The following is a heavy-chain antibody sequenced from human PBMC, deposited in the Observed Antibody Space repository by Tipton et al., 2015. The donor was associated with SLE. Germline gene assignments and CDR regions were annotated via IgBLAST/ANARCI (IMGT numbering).Heavy chain of an antibody. D-gene: IGHD3-10*01. CDR2: ISSSSRNM. J-gene: IGHJ6*02. CDR1: GFTFSSYS. CDR3: ASSMVRGALYYYYGMDV. Sequence: GSLRLSCAASGFTFSSYSMNWVRQAPGKGLEWVSYISSSSRNMYYADSVKGRFTISRDNAKNSLYLQMNSLRAEDTAVYYCASSMVRGALYYYYGMDVWGQGTTVTVSS. V-gene: IGHV3-48*01.